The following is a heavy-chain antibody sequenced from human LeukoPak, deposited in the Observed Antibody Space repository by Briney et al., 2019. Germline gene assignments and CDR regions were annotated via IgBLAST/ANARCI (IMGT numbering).Heavy chain of an antibody. CDR2: IIPIFGTA. CDR1: GGTFSSYA. J-gene: IGHJ3*02. V-gene: IGHV1-69*13. D-gene: IGHD2-2*01. CDR3: AREKSENCSSTSCYDDAFDI. Sequence: ASVKVSCKASGGTFSSYAISWVRQAPGQGLEWMGGIIPIFGTANYAQKFQGRVTITADESTSTAYMELSRLRSDDTAVYYCAREKSENCSSTSCYDDAFDIWGQGTMVTVSS.